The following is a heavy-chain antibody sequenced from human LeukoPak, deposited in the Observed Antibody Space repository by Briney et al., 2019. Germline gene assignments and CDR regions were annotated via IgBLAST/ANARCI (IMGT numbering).Heavy chain of an antibody. V-gene: IGHV4-31*03. D-gene: IGHD4-23*01. CDR1: GGSISSGGYY. J-gene: IGHJ4*02. Sequence: PSQTLSLTCTVSGGSISSGGYYWSWIRQHPGKGLEWIGYIYYSGSTYYNPSLKSRVTISVDTSKNQFSLKLSSVTAADTAVYYCARSSLPTVVTDYWGQGTLVTVSS. CDR2: IYYSGST. CDR3: ARSSLPTVVTDY.